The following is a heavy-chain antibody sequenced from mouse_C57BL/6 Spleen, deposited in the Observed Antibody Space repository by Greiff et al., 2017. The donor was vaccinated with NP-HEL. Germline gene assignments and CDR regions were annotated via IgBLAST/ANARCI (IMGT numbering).Heavy chain of an antibody. Sequence: EVQRVESGEGLVKPGGSLKLSCAASGFTFSSYAMSWVRQTPEKRLEWVAYISSGGDYIYYADTVKGLFTISRDNARNTLYLQMSSLKSEDTAMYYCTRDGNDVRFAYWGQGTLDTVSA. CDR1: GFTFSSYA. CDR2: ISSGGDYI. CDR3: TRDGNDVRFAY. J-gene: IGHJ3*01. D-gene: IGHD2-12*01. V-gene: IGHV5-9-1*02.